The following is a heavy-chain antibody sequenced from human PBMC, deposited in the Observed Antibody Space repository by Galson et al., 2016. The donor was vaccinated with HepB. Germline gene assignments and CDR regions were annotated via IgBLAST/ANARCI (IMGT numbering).Heavy chain of an antibody. CDR3: ARDKNERGYSYGHFDY. Sequence: TLSLTCTVSGGSISRSSYYWGWIRQHPGKGLEWIGYIHYSGSTYYNPSLESRVSISVDTSKNQFSLKLSSVTAADTAVYYCARDKNERGYSYGHFDYWGQGALVTVSS. CDR2: IHYSGST. V-gene: IGHV4-31*03. CDR1: GGSISRSSYY. D-gene: IGHD5-18*01. J-gene: IGHJ4*02.